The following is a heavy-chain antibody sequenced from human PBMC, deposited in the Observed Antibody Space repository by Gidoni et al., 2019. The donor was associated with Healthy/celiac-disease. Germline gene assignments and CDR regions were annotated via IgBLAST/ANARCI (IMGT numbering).Heavy chain of an antibody. CDR3: ARTPVAGIYCDY. V-gene: IGHV3-33*01. J-gene: IGHJ4*02. Sequence: QVPLVTSGGGVVQPGRSLRLSCAASGFTFSSYGMHWVRQAPGKGLEGVEGIGYEGSNKYYADSGKGRFTISRDNSKNTLYLQMNSLRAEDTAVYYCARTPVAGIYCDYWGQGTLVTVSS. CDR2: IGYEGSNK. CDR1: GFTFSSYG. D-gene: IGHD6-19*01.